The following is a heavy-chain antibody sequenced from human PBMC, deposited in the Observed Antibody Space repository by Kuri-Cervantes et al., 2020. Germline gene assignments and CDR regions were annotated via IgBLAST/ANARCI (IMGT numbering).Heavy chain of an antibody. V-gene: IGHV1-69*13. CDR1: GGTFSSYA. D-gene: IGHD3-9*01. J-gene: IGHJ5*02. CDR3: ARGRDPNYDILTGYYH. CDR2: IIPIFGTA. Sequence: SVKVSCKASGGTFSSYAISWVRQAPGQGLEWMGRIIPIFGTANYAQKFQGRVTITAGESTSTAYMELSSLRSEDTAVYYCARGRDPNYDILTGYYHWGQGTLVTVSS.